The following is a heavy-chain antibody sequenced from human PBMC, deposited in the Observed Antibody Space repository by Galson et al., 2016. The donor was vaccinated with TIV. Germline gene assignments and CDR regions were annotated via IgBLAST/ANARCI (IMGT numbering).Heavy chain of an antibody. J-gene: IGHJ4*02. CDR2: RSYDGSNE. Sequence: SLRLSCAASGFTFSSYTMHWVRQAPGRGLEWVALRSYDGSNEYYADSVKGRFTISRDNSENTLYLQMNSLRPEDTAVHYCARDGHDFWSGGANTLDYWGQGTLVTVSS. CDR1: GFTFSSYT. CDR3: ARDGHDFWSGGANTLDY. V-gene: IGHV3-30*04. D-gene: IGHD3-3*01.